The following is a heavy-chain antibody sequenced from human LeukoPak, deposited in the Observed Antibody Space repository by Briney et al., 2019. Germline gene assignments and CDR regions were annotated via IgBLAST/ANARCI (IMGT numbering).Heavy chain of an antibody. J-gene: IGHJ4*02. CDR1: GFIFSSDW. CDR2: IKQDGSAK. Sequence: GGSLRLSCSASGFIFSSDWMKWVRQAPGKGLEWVATIKQDGSAKYYVDSVKGRFTISRDNSKKTLYLQMNSLRVEDTAVYYCVRASGSFDYWGQGTLVTVSS. V-gene: IGHV3-7*01. CDR3: VRASGSFDY. D-gene: IGHD3-10*01.